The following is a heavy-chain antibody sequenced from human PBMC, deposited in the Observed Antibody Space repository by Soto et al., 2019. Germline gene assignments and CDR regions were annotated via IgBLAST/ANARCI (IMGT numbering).Heavy chain of an antibody. J-gene: IGHJ4*02. CDR2: ISGSGGST. CDR1: GFTFSSYA. CDR3: AKGGGSYSNPPNFDY. D-gene: IGHD4-4*01. Sequence: PGGSLRLSCAASGFTFSSYAMSWVRQAPGKGLEWVSAISGSGGSTYYADSVKGRFTISRDNSKNTPYLQMNSLRAEDTAVYYCAKGGGSYSNPPNFDYWGQGTLVTVSS. V-gene: IGHV3-23*01.